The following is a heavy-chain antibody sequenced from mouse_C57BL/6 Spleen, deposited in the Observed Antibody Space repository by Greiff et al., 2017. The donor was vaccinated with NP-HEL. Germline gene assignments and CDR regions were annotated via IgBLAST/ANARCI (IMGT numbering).Heavy chain of an antibody. V-gene: IGHV1-52*01. D-gene: IGHD2-2*01. CDR1: GYTFTSYW. J-gene: IGHJ3*01. CDR2: IDPSDSET. CDR3: ARGGYDSFFAY. Sequence: VQLQQSGAELVRPGSSVKLSCKASGYTFTSYWMHWVKQRPIQGLEWIGNIDPSDSETHYNQKFKDKATLTVDKSSSTAYMQLSSLTSEDSAVYYCARGGYDSFFAYWGQGTLVTVSA.